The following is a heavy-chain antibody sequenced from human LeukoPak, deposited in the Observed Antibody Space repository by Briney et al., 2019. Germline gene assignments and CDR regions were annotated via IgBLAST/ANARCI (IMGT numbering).Heavy chain of an antibody. CDR2: ISYDGSNK. CDR1: GFTFSSYG. Sequence: GRSLRLSCAASGFTFSSYGMHWVRPAPGKGLEWVAVISYDGSNKYYADSVKGRFTISRDNSKNTLYLQMNSLRAEDTAVYYCAKERMAQWLVREYYFDYWGQGTLVTVSS. J-gene: IGHJ4*02. D-gene: IGHD6-19*01. V-gene: IGHV3-30*18. CDR3: AKERMAQWLVREYYFDY.